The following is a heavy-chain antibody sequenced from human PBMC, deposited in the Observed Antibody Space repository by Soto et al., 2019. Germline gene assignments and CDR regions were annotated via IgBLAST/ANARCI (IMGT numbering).Heavy chain of an antibody. CDR2: MSYDGSSK. CDR1: GFNFSSFG. Sequence: QVQLVESGGGVVQPGSSLRLSCAASGFNFSSFGMHWVRQAPGKGLEWVALMSYDGSSKYYQDSMKGRFTISRDKSKNTLYLQMSSLRVEDTAVYYCAKDRGWSSADRDYWGQGTLVTVSS. CDR3: AKDRGWSSADRDY. V-gene: IGHV3-30*18. D-gene: IGHD6-19*01. J-gene: IGHJ4*02.